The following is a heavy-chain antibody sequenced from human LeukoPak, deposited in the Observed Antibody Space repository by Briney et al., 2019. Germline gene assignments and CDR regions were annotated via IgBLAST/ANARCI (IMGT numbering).Heavy chain of an antibody. CDR2: ISAYNGNT. Sequence: ASVKVSCKASGYTFTSYGISWVRQAPGQGLEWMGWISAYNGNTNYAQKLQGRVTMTTDTSTSTAYMELRSLRSDDTAVYYCARVSEGYDGLIVVVPAAGPKTHYYYYMDVWGKGTTVTVSS. J-gene: IGHJ6*03. CDR3: ARVSEGYDGLIVVVPAAGPKTHYYYYMDV. V-gene: IGHV1-18*01. CDR1: GYTFTSYG. D-gene: IGHD2-2*01.